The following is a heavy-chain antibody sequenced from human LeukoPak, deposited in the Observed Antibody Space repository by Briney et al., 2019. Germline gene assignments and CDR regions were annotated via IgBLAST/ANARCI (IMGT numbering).Heavy chain of an antibody. V-gene: IGHV4-34*01. Sequence: SETLSLTCAVYGGSFSGYYWSWIRQPPGRGLEWIGEINHSGSTNYNPSLKSRVTISVDTSKNQFSLRLSSVTAADTAVYYCARGDLKSGSNWGQGTLVTVSS. CDR3: ARGDLKSGSN. CDR2: INHSGST. D-gene: IGHD3-3*01. J-gene: IGHJ4*02. CDR1: GGSFSGYY.